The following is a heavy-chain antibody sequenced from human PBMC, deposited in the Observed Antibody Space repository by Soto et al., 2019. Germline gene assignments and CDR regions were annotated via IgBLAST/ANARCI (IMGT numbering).Heavy chain of an antibody. Sequence: ASVKVSCKASGYTFSTYGMHWVRQAPGQSLEWMGWLNGGTGQTRYSQRFQDRVIITRDTSASTGYMELRSLRSEDTAVYYCARGKVMEYNYFYYGMDRWGQGNTVTVSS. D-gene: IGHD2-21*01. J-gene: IGHJ6*02. CDR2: LNGGTGQT. CDR3: ARGKVMEYNYFYYGMDR. CDR1: GYTFSTYG. V-gene: IGHV1-3*01.